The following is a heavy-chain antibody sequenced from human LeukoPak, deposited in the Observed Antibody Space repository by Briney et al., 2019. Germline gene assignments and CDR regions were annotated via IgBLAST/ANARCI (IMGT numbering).Heavy chain of an antibody. CDR2: IKSKIDGGTT. V-gene: IGHV3-15*01. D-gene: IGHD3-3*01. Sequence: GGSLRLSCAASGFTFSNVWMNWVRQAPGMGLEWVGHIKSKIDGGTTNYAAPVRGRFTISRDDSTNTFFLHMNSLKTEDTAVYYCTTVPHSIFGVVDYYFDNWGQGALVTVSS. CDR3: TTVPHSIFGVVDYYFDN. J-gene: IGHJ4*02. CDR1: GFTFSNVW.